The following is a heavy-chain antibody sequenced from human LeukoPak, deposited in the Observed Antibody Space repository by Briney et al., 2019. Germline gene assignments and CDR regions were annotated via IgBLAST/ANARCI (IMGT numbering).Heavy chain of an antibody. V-gene: IGHV3-74*01. D-gene: IGHD6-19*01. Sequence: GGSLRLSCAASGFTFSSYWMHWVRQAPGKGLVWVSRINSDGSSTSYADSVKGRFTISRDNAKNTLYLQMNSLIAEDTAVYYCARDREWLATFDYWGQGTLVTVSS. CDR2: INSDGSST. CDR3: ARDREWLATFDY. J-gene: IGHJ4*02. CDR1: GFTFSSYW.